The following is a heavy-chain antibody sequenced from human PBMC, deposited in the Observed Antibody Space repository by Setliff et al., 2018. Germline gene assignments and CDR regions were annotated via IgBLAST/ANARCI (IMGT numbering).Heavy chain of an antibody. V-gene: IGHV4-4*07. J-gene: IGHJ4*02. Sequence: PSETLSLTCSVSGGIIYDHWWTWIRQPAGAGLEWIGRIYSDGSADYNPSLRSRVTISVDKSKKQFFMKWTSMTAADTALYFCARERQGGFLEWAPFDSWGQGVVVTVSS. CDR3: ARERQGGFLEWAPFDS. CDR2: IYSDGSA. CDR1: GGIIYDHW. D-gene: IGHD3-3*01.